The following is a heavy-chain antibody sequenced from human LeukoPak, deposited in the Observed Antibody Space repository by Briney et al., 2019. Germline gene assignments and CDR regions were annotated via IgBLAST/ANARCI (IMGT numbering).Heavy chain of an antibody. CDR3: VPCYYDSSGVYFDY. D-gene: IGHD3-22*01. CDR2: IYYSGST. CDR1: GGSISSNY. V-gene: IGHV4-59*01. J-gene: IGHJ4*02. Sequence: PSETLSLTCTVSGGSISSNYWSWIRQPPGRGLEWIGYIYYSGSTSYNPSLKSRVTISADTSKNQFSLKVSSVTAADTGVYYCVPCYYDSSGVYFDYWGQGTLVTVSS.